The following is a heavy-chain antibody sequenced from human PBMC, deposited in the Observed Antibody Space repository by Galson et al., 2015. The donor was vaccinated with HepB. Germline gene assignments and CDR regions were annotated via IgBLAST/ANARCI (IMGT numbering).Heavy chain of an antibody. D-gene: IGHD3-10*01. CDR3: TFLGAEFRFDY. CDR2: IKSKTDGGTT. Sequence: SLRLSCAASGFTFSNAWMSWVRQAPGKGLEWVGRIKSKTDGGTTDYAAPVKGRFTISRDDSKNTLYLQMNSLKTEDTAVYYCTFLGAEFRFDYWGQGTLVTVSS. V-gene: IGHV3-15*01. J-gene: IGHJ4*02. CDR1: GFTFSNAW.